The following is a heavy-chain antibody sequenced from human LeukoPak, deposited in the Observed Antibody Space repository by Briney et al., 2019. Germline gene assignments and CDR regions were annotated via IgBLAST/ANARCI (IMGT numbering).Heavy chain of an antibody. CDR3: ARDRTTGTIDAFDI. CDR1: GGTFSSYA. CDR2: IIPIFGTA. D-gene: IGHD1-1*01. V-gene: IGHV1-69*13. Sequence: GASVKVSCKASGGTFSSYAISWVRQAPGQGLEWMGGIIPIFGTANYAQKFQGRVTITADESTSTAYMELSSLRSEDTAVYYCARDRTTGTIDAFDIWGQGTMVTVSS. J-gene: IGHJ3*02.